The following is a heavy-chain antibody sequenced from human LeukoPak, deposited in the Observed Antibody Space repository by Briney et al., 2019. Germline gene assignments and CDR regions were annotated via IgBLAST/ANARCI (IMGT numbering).Heavy chain of an antibody. D-gene: IGHD3-9*01. V-gene: IGHV1-24*01. J-gene: IGHJ4*02. Sequence: ASVKVSCKVSGYTLTELSMQWVRQAPGKGLEWMGGFDPEEGETVYAQMFRGRVTMTEDTSTDTAYMELSSLRSEDTAVYYCAVGGAYFDWLLPTFDYWGQGTLVTVSS. CDR1: GYTLTELS. CDR3: AVGGAYFDWLLPTFDY. CDR2: FDPEEGET.